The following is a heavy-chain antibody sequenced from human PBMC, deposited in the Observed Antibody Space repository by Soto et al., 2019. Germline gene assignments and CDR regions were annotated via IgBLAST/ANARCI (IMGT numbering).Heavy chain of an antibody. CDR3: ARGRGIALAGLKDY. J-gene: IGHJ4*02. D-gene: IGHD6-19*01. Sequence: SETLSLTCTVSGGSISSGGYYWSWIRQHPGKGLEWIGYIYYSGSTYYNPSLKSRVTISVDTSKTQFSLKLSSVTAADTAVYYCARGRGIALAGLKDYGGQGTLVTVSS. CDR1: GGSISSGGYY. CDR2: IYYSGST. V-gene: IGHV4-31*03.